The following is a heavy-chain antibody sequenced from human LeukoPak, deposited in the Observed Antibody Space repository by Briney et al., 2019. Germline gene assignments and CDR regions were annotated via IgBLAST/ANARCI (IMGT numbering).Heavy chain of an antibody. CDR1: GGSISSGGYY. CDR3: ARDQGRARVLRFLEWSKPDAFDI. V-gene: IGHV4-30-2*01. D-gene: IGHD3-3*01. Sequence: SQTLSLTCTVSGGSISSGGYYWSWIRQPPGKGLEWIGYIYHSGSTYYNPSLKSRVTISVDRSKNQFSLKLSSVTAADTAVYYCARDQGRARVLRFLEWSKPDAFDIWGQGTMVTVSS. J-gene: IGHJ3*02. CDR2: IYHSGST.